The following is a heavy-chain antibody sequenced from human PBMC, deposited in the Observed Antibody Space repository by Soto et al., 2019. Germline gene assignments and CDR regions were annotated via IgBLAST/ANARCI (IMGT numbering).Heavy chain of an antibody. D-gene: IGHD3-22*01. CDR1: GGTISSYY. CDR2: IYYSGST. J-gene: IGHJ4*02. V-gene: IGHV4-59*01. Sequence: ETLSLSCTVSGGTISSYYWSWIRQPPGKGLEWIGYIYYSGSTNYNPSLKSRVTISVDTSKNQFSLKLSSVTAADRAVYYCARHYYYDSRAFDYWGQGTLVTVSA. CDR3: ARHYYYDSRAFDY.